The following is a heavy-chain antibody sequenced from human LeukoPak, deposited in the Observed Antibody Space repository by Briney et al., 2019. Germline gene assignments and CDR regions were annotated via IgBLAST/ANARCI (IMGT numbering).Heavy chain of an antibody. V-gene: IGHV3-23*01. Sequence: GGSLRLSCAASGFNFGSYYMTWVRQAPGKGLEWVSVISDSGDNTYYADSVKGRFTVSRDNSRDTLYLQMNSLRAEDTALYYCAKKIGTGPGHNWFDPWGQGTLVTVSS. CDR2: ISDSGDNT. J-gene: IGHJ5*02. CDR1: GFNFGSYY. D-gene: IGHD2-8*02. CDR3: AKKIGTGPGHNWFDP.